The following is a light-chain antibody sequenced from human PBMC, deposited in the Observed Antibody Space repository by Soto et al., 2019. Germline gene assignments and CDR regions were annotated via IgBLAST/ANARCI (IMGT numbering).Light chain of an antibody. CDR2: DAS. V-gene: IGKV3-11*01. CDR3: QQRSSWPII. Sequence: EIVLTQSPATLSLSPGERATLSCSTSQSVSYYLAWYQQKPGQAPRLLIYDASNRATGIPARFSGSGSGTDFTLTISSLEPEDFAVYYCQQRSSWPIIFGGGTKVEIK. CDR1: QSVSYY. J-gene: IGKJ4*01.